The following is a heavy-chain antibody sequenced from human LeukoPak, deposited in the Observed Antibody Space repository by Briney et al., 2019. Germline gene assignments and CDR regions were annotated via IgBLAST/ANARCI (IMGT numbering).Heavy chain of an antibody. Sequence: SETPSLTCTVSGGSISSYYWSWIRQPAGKGLEWIGRIYTSGSTNYNPSLKSRVTMSVDTSKNQFSLKLSSVTAADTAVYYCATHLKLERRGAFDIWGQGTMVTVSS. CDR2: IYTSGST. J-gene: IGHJ3*02. CDR3: ATHLKLERRGAFDI. D-gene: IGHD1-1*01. V-gene: IGHV4-4*07. CDR1: GGSISSYY.